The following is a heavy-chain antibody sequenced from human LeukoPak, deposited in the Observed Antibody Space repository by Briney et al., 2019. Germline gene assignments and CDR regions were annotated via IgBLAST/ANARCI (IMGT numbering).Heavy chain of an antibody. J-gene: IGHJ4*02. CDR1: GFTFSSYW. CDR3: ARDGGSGSYLYDY. CDR2: INQDGSEK. V-gene: IGHV3-7*01. D-gene: IGHD3-10*01. Sequence: GGSLRLSCAASGFTFSSYWMSWVRQAPGQGLEWVANINQDGSEKYYVDSVKGRFTISRDNAKNSLYLQMNSLRAEDTAVYYCARDGGSGSYLYDYWGQGTLVTVSS.